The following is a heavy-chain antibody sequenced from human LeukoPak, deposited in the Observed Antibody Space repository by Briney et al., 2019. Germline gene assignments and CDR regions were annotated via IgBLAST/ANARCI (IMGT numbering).Heavy chain of an antibody. Sequence: AGGSLRLSCAAPGFTFDDYAMHWVRQAPGKGLEWVSGISWNSGSIGYADSVKGRFTISRDNAKNSLYLQMNSLRAEDTALYYCAKASDILTGYYVPSYDYWGQGTLVTVSS. D-gene: IGHD3-9*01. CDR2: ISWNSGSI. J-gene: IGHJ4*02. V-gene: IGHV3-9*01. CDR1: GFTFDDYA. CDR3: AKASDILTGYYVPSYDY.